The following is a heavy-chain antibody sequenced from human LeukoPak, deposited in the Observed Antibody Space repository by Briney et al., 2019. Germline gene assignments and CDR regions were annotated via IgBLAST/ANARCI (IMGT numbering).Heavy chain of an antibody. CDR2: ISSDGNNE. J-gene: IGHJ4*02. D-gene: IGHD3-10*01. V-gene: IGHV3-30*03. CDR3: ARGRFGEFDY. CDR1: GFTLSSYG. Sequence: TGGSLRLSCAASGFTLSSYGIHWVRQAPGKGLEWVAVISSDGNNEKYANSVRGRFTVSRDNSRNTVYLQMDSLRAEDTAVYYCARGRFGEFDYWGQGTLVTVSS.